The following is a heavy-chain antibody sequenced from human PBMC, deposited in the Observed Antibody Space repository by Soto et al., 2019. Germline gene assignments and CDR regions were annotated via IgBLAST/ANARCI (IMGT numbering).Heavy chain of an antibody. V-gene: IGHV4-59*01. CDR2: IYYSGST. J-gene: IGHJ4*02. CDR3: ARGSRVAGPDY. CDR1: GGSISSYY. D-gene: IGHD6-19*01. Sequence: SETLSLTCTVSGGSISSYYLSWIRQTPGKGLEWIGYIYYSGSTNYNPSLKSRVTISVDTSKNQFSLKLSSVTAADTAVYYCARGSRVAGPDYWGQGTLVTVSS.